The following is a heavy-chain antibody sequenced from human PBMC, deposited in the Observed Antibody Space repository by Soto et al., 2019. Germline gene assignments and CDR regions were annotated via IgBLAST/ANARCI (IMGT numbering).Heavy chain of an antibody. CDR2: ISSNGGTT. Sequence: EVQLADAGGGMVQPGGSRRLSCVASGFTFSSYDMHWVRQDQWKGLEYVSSISSNGGTTYYGYSLKGRFTISRDNSKNTLYLQMGSLSDEDMAVYYCVRRVSGNYDYWGQGTLVTVSS. J-gene: IGHJ4*02. D-gene: IGHD1-7*01. V-gene: IGHV3-64*01. CDR1: GFTFSSYD. CDR3: VRRVSGNYDY.